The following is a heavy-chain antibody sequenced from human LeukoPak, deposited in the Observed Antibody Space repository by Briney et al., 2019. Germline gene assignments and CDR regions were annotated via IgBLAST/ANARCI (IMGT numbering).Heavy chain of an antibody. D-gene: IGHD3-10*01. V-gene: IGHV1-18*04. J-gene: IGHJ6*04. CDR1: GYTFTSYG. Sequence: ASVKVSCKASGYTFTSYGISWVRQAPGQGLEWMGWISAYNGNTNYAQKLQGRVTMTTDTSTSTAYMELRSLRSDDTAVYYCARDRLYYYGSGLQPDYYYYYGMDVWGKGTTVTVSS. CDR3: ARDRLYYYGSGLQPDYYYYYGMDV. CDR2: ISAYNGNT.